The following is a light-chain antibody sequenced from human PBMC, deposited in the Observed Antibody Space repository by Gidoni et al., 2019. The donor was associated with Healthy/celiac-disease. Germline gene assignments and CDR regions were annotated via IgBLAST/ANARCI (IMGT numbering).Light chain of an antibody. CDR3: QQSYSTPYT. CDR1: QSISSY. J-gene: IGKJ2*01. CDR2: AAS. V-gene: IGKV1-39*01. Sequence: QMPQPPSSLSASVGDRVTITCRASQSISSYLNWYQQKPGKAPKLLIYAASSLQSGVPSRFSGSGSGTDFTLTISSLQPEDFATYYCQQSYSTPYTFGQGTKLEIK.